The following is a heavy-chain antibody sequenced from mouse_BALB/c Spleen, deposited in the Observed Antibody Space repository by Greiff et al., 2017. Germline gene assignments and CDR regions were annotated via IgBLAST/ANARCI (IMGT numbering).Heavy chain of an antibody. D-gene: IGHD4-1*01. CDR3: ARGGWDDYAMDY. J-gene: IGHJ4*01. CDR1: GFTFSDYY. CDR2: ISDGGSYT. Sequence: EVKLVESGGGLVKPGGSLKLSCAASGFTFSDYYMYWVRQTPEKRLEWVATISDGGSYTYYPDSVKGRFTISRDNAKNNLYLQMSSLKSEDTAMYYCARGGWDDYAMDYWGQGTSVTVSS. V-gene: IGHV5-4*02.